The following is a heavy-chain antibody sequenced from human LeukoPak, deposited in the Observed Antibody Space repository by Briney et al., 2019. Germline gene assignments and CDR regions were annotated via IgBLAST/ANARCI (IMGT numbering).Heavy chain of an antibody. J-gene: IGHJ6*02. CDR2: IYYSGSA. Sequence: PSETLSLTCTVSGGSISSDYWNWIRQPPGKGLEWIGYIYYSGSATYNPSLNNRVTISVDRSKNQFSLRLSSVTAADTAVYYCARDPEMATPYYHGMDVWGQGTTVTVS. V-gene: IGHV4-59*01. CDR3: ARDPEMATPYYHGMDV. CDR1: GGSISSDY. D-gene: IGHD5-24*01.